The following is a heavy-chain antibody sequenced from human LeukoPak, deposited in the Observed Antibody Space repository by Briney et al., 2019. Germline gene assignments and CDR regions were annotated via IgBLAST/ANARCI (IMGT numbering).Heavy chain of an antibody. CDR1: GGSISTYY. J-gene: IGHJ4*02. Sequence: PSETLSLTCTVSGGSISTYYWSWIRQPPGKGLEWIGEINHSGSTNYNPSLKSRVTISVDTSKNQFSLKLSSVTAADTAVYYCARGVQQLLHRIIDYWGQGTLVTVSS. CDR3: ARGVQQLLHRIIDY. D-gene: IGHD6-13*01. CDR2: INHSGST. V-gene: IGHV4-34*01.